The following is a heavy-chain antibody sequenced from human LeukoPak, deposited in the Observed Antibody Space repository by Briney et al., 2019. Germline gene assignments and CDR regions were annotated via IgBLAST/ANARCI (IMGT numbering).Heavy chain of an antibody. CDR2: ISGSGGST. D-gene: IGHD3-22*01. V-gene: IGHV3-23*01. J-gene: IGHJ3*02. CDR3: AKESALYYYDRGAFDI. Sequence: GGSLRLSCAASGFTFSSYAMSWVRQAPGKGLEWVSAISGSGGSTYYADSVKGRFTISRDNSRNTLYLQMNSLRAEDTAVYYCAKESALYYYDRGAFDIWGQGTMVTVSS. CDR1: GFTFSSYA.